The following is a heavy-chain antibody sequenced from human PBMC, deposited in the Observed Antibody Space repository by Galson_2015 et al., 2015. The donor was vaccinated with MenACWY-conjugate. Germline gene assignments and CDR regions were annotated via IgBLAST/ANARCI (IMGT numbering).Heavy chain of an antibody. CDR2: INSHGSST. D-gene: IGHD6-13*01. Sequence: SLRLSCAASGFTFSSYWMHWVRQAPGKGLVWVSRINSHGSSTTYADSVKGRFTISRDNTKNTLYLQMNSLRGEDTAVYYCARDPVSIAAGGPYWNFDLWGRGTLVTVSS. CDR1: GFTFSSYW. V-gene: IGHV3-74*01. J-gene: IGHJ2*01. CDR3: ARDPVSIAAGGPYWNFDL.